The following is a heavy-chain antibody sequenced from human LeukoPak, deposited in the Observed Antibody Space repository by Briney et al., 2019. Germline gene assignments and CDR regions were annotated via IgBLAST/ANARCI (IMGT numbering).Heavy chain of an antibody. D-gene: IGHD2-2*02. CDR2: IYYSGST. CDR3: ASGDCSSTSCYNFDY. J-gene: IGHJ4*02. Sequence: SETLSLTCTVSGGSISSSSYYWGWIRQPPGKGLEWIGSIYYSGSTYYNPSLKGRVTISVDTSKNQFSLKLSSVTAADTAVYYCASGDCSSTSCYNFDYWGQGTLVTVSS. V-gene: IGHV4-39*01. CDR1: GGSISSSSYY.